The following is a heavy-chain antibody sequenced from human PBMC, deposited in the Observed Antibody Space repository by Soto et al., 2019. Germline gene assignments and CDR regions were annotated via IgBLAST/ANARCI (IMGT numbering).Heavy chain of an antibody. CDR2: ISAYNGNT. D-gene: IGHD5-12*01. CDR3: ARDSGGYDSDHYFDY. J-gene: IGHJ4*02. CDR1: GYTFTSYG. V-gene: IGHV1-18*01. Sequence: ASVKLSCKASGYTFTSYGISWVRQAPGQGLEWMGWISAYNGNTNYAQKLQGRVTMTTDTSTSTAYMELRSLRSDDTAVYYCARDSGGYDSDHYFDYWGQGTLVTVSS.